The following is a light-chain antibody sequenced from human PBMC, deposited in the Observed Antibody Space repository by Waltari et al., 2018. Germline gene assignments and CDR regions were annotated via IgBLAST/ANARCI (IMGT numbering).Light chain of an antibody. Sequence: DIQMTQSPSTLSASVGDRVTITCRASQSVSSWLAWYQQKPGRAPIRLIYEASSLEGGVPSRFSGSGSGTEFTLTISSLQPDDFATYYCQQYNSHSTWTFGQGTKVEIK. CDR1: QSVSSW. CDR3: QQYNSHSTWT. CDR2: EAS. V-gene: IGKV1-5*01. J-gene: IGKJ1*01.